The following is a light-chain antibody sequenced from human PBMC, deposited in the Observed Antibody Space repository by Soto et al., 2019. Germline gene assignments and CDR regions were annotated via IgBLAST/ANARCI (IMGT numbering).Light chain of an antibody. CDR1: SSNIGSKT. J-gene: IGLJ1*01. CDR2: NSY. Sequence: QSVLTQPPSASGTPGQRVTISCSGSSSNIGSKTVNWYQQLPGTVPKLLIYNSYQRPSGVPDRFSASKSGTSASLAISGLQSEDEADYYCSSWDASLNGYGFGTGTKLTVL. V-gene: IGLV1-44*01. CDR3: SSWDASLNGYG.